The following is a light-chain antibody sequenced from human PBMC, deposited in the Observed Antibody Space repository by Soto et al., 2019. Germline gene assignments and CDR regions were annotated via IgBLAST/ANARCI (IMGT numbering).Light chain of an antibody. CDR1: QSVSSNY. V-gene: IGKV3-20*01. J-gene: IGKJ2*01. Sequence: ENVLTQSPGTLSLSPGERATLSCRASQSVSSNYLTWYQQKPGQAPRLLIYGASSRATDIPDRFSGRVSGTDFTLTISRLEPEDFAVYSCQQYDSSPVTFGQGTKLEI. CDR2: GAS. CDR3: QQYDSSPVT.